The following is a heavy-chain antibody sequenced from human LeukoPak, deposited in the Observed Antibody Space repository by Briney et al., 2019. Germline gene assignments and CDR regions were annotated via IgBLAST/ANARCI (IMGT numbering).Heavy chain of an antibody. CDR3: ARPMQVGATFFDY. D-gene: IGHD1-26*01. J-gene: IGHJ4*02. CDR2: ISAYNGNT. Sequence: ASVKLSCKASGYTFTNYGISWVRQAPGQGLEWMGWISAYNGNTNYAQKLQGRVTMTTDTSTTTAYMELRSLRSDDTAVYYCARPMQVGATFFDYWGQGTLVSVSS. CDR1: GYTFTNYG. V-gene: IGHV1-18*01.